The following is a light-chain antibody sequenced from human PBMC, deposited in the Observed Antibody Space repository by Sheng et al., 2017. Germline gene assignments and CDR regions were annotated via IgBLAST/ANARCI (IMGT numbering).Light chain of an antibody. J-gene: IGKJ4*01. CDR3: QQFNSYSIT. CDR1: QSISGS. Sequence: DIQMTQSPSTLYASVGDRVTITCRASQSISGSLAWYQQKPGKVPDLLIYKASSLGSGVPSRFSGSGSGTEFTLTISSLQPDDFATYYCQQFNSYSITFGGGTKVEMK. CDR2: KAS. V-gene: IGKV1-5*03.